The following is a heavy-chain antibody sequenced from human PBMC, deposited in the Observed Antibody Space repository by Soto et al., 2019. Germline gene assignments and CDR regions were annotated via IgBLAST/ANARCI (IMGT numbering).Heavy chain of an antibody. CDR1: GFTFSSYS. J-gene: IGHJ4*02. Sequence: VQLVESGGGLVQPGGSLRLSCAASGFTFSSYSMNWVRQAPGKGLEWVSYISSSSSTIYYADSVKGRFTISRDNAKNSLYLQMNSLRAEDTAVYYCARDERFLEWLPPFLDYWGQGTLVTVSS. CDR3: ARDERFLEWLPPFLDY. CDR2: ISSSSSTI. V-gene: IGHV3-48*01. D-gene: IGHD3-3*01.